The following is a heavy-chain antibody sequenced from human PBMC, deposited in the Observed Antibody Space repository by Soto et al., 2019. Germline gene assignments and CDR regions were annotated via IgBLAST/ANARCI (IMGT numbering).Heavy chain of an antibody. CDR3: ARDPSRGSEWARYLDL. J-gene: IGHJ2*01. CDR1: GFSLSSYA. D-gene: IGHD1-26*01. CDR2: ISLSSGNI. V-gene: IGHV3-48*01. Sequence: EVQLVESGGGLVQPGGSLRLSCAASGFSLSSYAMDWVRQAPGQGLEWVSYISLSSGNIHYADSVRGRFTVSRDNAKNTLDRQMASLRAEDTAVYYCARDPSRGSEWARYLDLWGRGTLVTVSS.